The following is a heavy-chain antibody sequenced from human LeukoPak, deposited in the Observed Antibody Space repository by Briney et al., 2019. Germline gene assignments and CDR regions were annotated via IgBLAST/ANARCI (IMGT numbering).Heavy chain of an antibody. D-gene: IGHD3-22*01. V-gene: IGHV3-30*18. CDR1: GFTFSSYG. J-gene: IGHJ4*02. CDR3: AKERYYYDRSGTPDY. CDR2: ISYDGSNK. Sequence: PGGSLRLSCAASGFTFSSYGMHWVRQAPGKGLEWVAVISYDGSNKCYADSVKGRFTISRDNSKNTLYLQMNSLRAEDTAVYYCAKERYYYDRSGTPDYWGQGTLVTVSS.